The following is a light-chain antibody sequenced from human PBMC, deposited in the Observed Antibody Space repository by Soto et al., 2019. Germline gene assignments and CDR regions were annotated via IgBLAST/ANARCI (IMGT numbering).Light chain of an antibody. CDR2: DAS. V-gene: IGKV3-11*01. CDR3: QQSYSTPT. CDR1: QSVSTY. Sequence: EIVLTQSPATRSLSPGARATLSCRASQSVSTYLAWYQQRPGQAPRLLIYDASYRATDIPPRFSGSGSGTDFTLTISSLQPEDFATYYCQQSYSTPTFGGGTKVDIK. J-gene: IGKJ4*01.